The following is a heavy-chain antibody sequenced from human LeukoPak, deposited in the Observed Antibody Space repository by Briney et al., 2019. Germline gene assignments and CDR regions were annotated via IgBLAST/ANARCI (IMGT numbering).Heavy chain of an antibody. D-gene: IGHD6-13*01. J-gene: IGHJ4*02. V-gene: IGHV3-30*04. Sequence: GGSLRLSCAASGFSFSNYAMHWVRQTPGEGLVWVAVISTDGRDKHYADSVKGRFTISRDNSKSTLYLQMNSLRAEDTAVYYCARDSVAAAVYYFDYWGQGTLVTVSS. CDR3: ARDSVAAAVYYFDY. CDR1: GFSFSNYA. CDR2: ISTDGRDK.